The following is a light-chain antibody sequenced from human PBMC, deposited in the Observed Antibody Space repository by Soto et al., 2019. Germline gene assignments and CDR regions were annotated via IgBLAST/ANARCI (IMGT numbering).Light chain of an antibody. CDR3: QQYGTSSGLLT. J-gene: IGKJ3*01. Sequence: EIVLTQSPATLSLSPGERATLSCRASQSVSNTYLAWYQQKPGQAPRLLIYDASSRATGIPDRFSGSGSGTDFTLTISRLEPEDFAVYYCQQYGTSSGLLTFGPGTKVDIK. CDR1: QSVSNTY. V-gene: IGKV3-20*01. CDR2: DAS.